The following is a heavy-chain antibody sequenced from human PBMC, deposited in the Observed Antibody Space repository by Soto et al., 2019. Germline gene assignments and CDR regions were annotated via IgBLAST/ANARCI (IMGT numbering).Heavy chain of an antibody. D-gene: IGHD3-3*01. Sequence: GGSLRLSCAASGFTFSSYSMNWVRQAPGKGLEWVSSISSSSSYIYYADSVKGRFTISRDNAKNSLYLQMNSLRAEDTAVYYCARARGRYDFWSGYYVSTLGAYGMDVWGQGTTVTVSS. J-gene: IGHJ6*02. V-gene: IGHV3-21*01. CDR3: ARARGRYDFWSGYYVSTLGAYGMDV. CDR1: GFTFSSYS. CDR2: ISSSSSYI.